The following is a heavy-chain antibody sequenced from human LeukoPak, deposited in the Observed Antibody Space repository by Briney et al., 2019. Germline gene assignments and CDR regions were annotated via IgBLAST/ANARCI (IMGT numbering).Heavy chain of an antibody. CDR3: AKLGSGSCYERADN. V-gene: IGHV3-30*18. J-gene: IGHJ4*02. CDR2: ISGDGSSK. CDR1: GFTVSSNY. Sequence: GGSLRLSCAASGFTVSSNYMSWVRQAPGKGLEWVAAISGDGSSKYHADLVQGRLTISRDNSKNTLYLQMSSLTAEDTAVYYCAKLGSGSCYERADNWGQGTLVIVSS. D-gene: IGHD2-15*01.